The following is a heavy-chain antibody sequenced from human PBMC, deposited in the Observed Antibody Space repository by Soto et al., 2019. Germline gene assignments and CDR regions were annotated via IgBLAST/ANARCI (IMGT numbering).Heavy chain of an antibody. CDR1: GSSISSTNW. CDR2: IYHSGSP. CDR3: ARVTSGYRPHFEY. D-gene: IGHD3-3*01. J-gene: IGHJ4*02. V-gene: IGHV4-4*02. Sequence: SETLSLTCAVSGSSISSTNWWTWVRQPPGKGLEWIGEIYHSGSPTYRPSFRGRATISVDTSKNQFSLKLSSVTAADTAVYYCARVTSGYRPHFEYWGQGTLVTVSS.